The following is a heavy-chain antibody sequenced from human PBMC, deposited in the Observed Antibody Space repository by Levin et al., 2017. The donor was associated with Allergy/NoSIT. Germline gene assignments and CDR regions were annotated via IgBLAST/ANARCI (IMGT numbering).Heavy chain of an antibody. D-gene: IGHD1-1*01. CDR3: ARGRGSTGTTGYYYGMDV. J-gene: IGHJ6*02. CDR1: GGTLSSYA. CDR2: ITPISGTT. Sequence: LGESLKISCKTSGGTLSSYATSWVRQAPGQGLEWMGGITPISGTTDYAQKFQGRVTITADEYTSTAYMELSSLRSEDTAVYYCARGRGSTGTTGYYYGMDVWGQGTTVTVSS. V-gene: IGHV1-69*19.